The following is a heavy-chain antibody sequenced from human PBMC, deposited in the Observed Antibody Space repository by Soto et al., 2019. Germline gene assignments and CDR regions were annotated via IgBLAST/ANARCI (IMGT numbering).Heavy chain of an antibody. D-gene: IGHD2-2*01. CDR1: GYAFTSYY. J-gene: IGHJ6*02. Sequence: VASVKVSCKASGYAFTSYYMHWVRQAPGQGLEWMGIINPSGGSTSYAQKFQGRVTMTRDTSTSTVYMELSSLRSEDTAVYYCARDRLRYCSSTSCYDYYYYYGMDVWGQGTTVTAP. V-gene: IGHV1-46*03. CDR3: ARDRLRYCSSTSCYDYYYYYGMDV. CDR2: INPSGGST.